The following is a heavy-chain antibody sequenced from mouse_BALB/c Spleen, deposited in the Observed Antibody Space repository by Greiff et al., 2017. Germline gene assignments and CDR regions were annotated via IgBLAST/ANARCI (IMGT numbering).Heavy chain of an antibody. V-gene: IGHV1-9*01. Sequence: VKLQESGAELMKPGASVKISCKATGYTFSSYWIEWVKQRPGHGLEWIGEILPGSGSTNYNEKFKGKATFTADTSSNTAYMQLSSLTSEDSAVYYCARGDYGYDENAMDYWGQGTSVTVSS. CDR3: ARGDYGYDENAMDY. J-gene: IGHJ4*01. CDR2: ILPGSGST. CDR1: GYTFSSYW. D-gene: IGHD2-2*01.